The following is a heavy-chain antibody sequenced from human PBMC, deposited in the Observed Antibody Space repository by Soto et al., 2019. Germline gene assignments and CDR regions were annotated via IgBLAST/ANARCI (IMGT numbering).Heavy chain of an antibody. V-gene: IGHV1-24*01. CDR1: GYTLTELS. J-gene: IGHJ5*02. CDR2: FDPEDGET. CDR3: ATVSSGRYAKPTLEGRVIEGAPTVIDVSNPLQALP. D-gene: IGHD3-10*01. Sequence: ASVKVSCKVSGYTLTELSMHWVRQAPGKGLEWMGGFDPEDGETIYAQKFQGRVTMTEDTSTDTAYMELSSLRSEDTAVYYCATVSSGRYAKPTLEGRVIEGAPTVIDVSNPLQALPWG.